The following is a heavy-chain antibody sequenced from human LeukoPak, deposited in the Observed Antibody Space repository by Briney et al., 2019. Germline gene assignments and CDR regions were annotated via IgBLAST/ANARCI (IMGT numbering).Heavy chain of an antibody. Sequence: PGGSLRLSCTTSGLTFSTSGFNWVRQAPGKGLEWVASIGPTGFDRYHADSIKGRFTIARDNANNFLYLQMDSLRAEDTAVYYCATETNGRHYDYWGQGTLLTVSS. CDR3: ATETNGRHYDY. V-gene: IGHV3-21*06. D-gene: IGHD1-14*01. CDR2: IGPTGFDR. J-gene: IGHJ4*02. CDR1: GLTFSTSG.